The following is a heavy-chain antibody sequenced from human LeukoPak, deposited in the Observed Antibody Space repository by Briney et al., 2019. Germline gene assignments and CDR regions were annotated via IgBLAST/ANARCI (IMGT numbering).Heavy chain of an antibody. Sequence: SETLSLTCTVSGGSISNSNYYWGWIRQPPGKGLEWIGNVHHSGSTYHNPSLKSRVTISVDTSKNQISLKLSSVTAADTAVYYCARHLARLWGSSDFDYWGQGTLVTVSS. CDR2: VHHSGST. CDR3: ARHLARLWGSSDFDY. CDR1: GGSISNSNYY. J-gene: IGHJ4*02. D-gene: IGHD6-6*01. V-gene: IGHV4-39*01.